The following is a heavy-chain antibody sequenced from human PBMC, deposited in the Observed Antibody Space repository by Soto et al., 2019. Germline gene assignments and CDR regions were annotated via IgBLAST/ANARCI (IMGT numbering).Heavy chain of an antibody. CDR1: GYTFKNYY. J-gene: IGHJ4*02. CDR3: ARTDGYNYLPYY. CDR2: INPHGGGT. D-gene: IGHD5-12*01. V-gene: IGHV1-2*02. Sequence: QVQLVQSGAEVKKPGASVKVSCKASGYTFKNYYIHWLRQAPGQGLQWMGWINPHGGGTNYAQKFQGRVTMTRETSISTAYMELSRLRSDDTAVYFCARTDGYNYLPYYWGQGTLVTVSS.